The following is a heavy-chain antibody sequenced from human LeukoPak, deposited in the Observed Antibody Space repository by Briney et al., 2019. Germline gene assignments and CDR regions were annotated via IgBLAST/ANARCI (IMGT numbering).Heavy chain of an antibody. CDR1: GYTFTSYG. CDR2: ISAYNGNT. J-gene: IGHJ4*02. Sequence: ASVKVSCKASGYTFTSYGITWVRQAPGQGLEWMGWISAYNGNTNYAQNLQGRVTMTTDTSTSTAYMDLRSLRSDDTAVYYCARGGTSGWRTPNDDYWGQGTLVTASS. CDR3: ARGGTSGWRTPNDDY. D-gene: IGHD6-19*01. V-gene: IGHV1-18*01.